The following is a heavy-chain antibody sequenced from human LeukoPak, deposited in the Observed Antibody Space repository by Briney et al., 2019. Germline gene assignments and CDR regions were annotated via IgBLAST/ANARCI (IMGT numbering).Heavy chain of an antibody. CDR2: IRYDGSNK. J-gene: IGHJ4*02. Sequence: PGGSLRLSCAASGFTFSSYGMHWVRQAPGKGLEWVAFIRYDGSNKYYADSVKGRFTISRDNSKNTLYLQMNSLRAEDTAVYYCANIRGYSLRSPLAYWGQGTLVTDSS. D-gene: IGHD5-18*01. CDR1: GFTFSSYG. V-gene: IGHV3-30*02. CDR3: ANIRGYSLRSPLAY.